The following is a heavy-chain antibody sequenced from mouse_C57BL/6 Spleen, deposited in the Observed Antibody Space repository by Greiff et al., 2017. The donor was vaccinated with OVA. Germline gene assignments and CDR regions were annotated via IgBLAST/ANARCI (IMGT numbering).Heavy chain of an antibody. Sequence: VQLQQSGAELVRPGTSVKVSCKASGYAFTNYLIEWVKQRPGQGLEWIGVINPGSGGTNYNEKFKGKATLTADKSSSTAYMQLSSLTSEDSAVYFCARSSSYGYYAMDYWGQGTSVTVSS. CDR2: INPGSGGT. V-gene: IGHV1-54*01. J-gene: IGHJ4*01. CDR1: GYAFTNYL. D-gene: IGHD1-1*01. CDR3: ARSSSYGYYAMDY.